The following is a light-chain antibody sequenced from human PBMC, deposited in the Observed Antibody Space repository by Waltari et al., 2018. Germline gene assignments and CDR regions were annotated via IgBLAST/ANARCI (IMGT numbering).Light chain of an antibody. CDR1: QRVSPN. CDR2: GAS. CDR3: QQYSIWPPIT. Sequence: ETVMTQSPATLSVSQGERATLSCRASQRVSPNLSWYQQKPGQAPRLLIYGASTMATVIPARFSGTGSRTQFTLTIASLQSEDFAVYNCQQYSIWPPITFGQGTRLEIK. V-gene: IGKV3-15*01. J-gene: IGKJ5*01.